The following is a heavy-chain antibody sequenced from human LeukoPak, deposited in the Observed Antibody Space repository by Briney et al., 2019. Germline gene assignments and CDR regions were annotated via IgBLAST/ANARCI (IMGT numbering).Heavy chain of an antibody. D-gene: IGHD2-2*01. CDR2: INHSGST. J-gene: IGHJ6*02. CDR1: GGSFSGYY. CDR3: ARANVVPASIPYGMDV. V-gene: IGHV4-34*01. Sequence: SETLSLTCAVYGGSFSGYYWSWIRQPPGKGLEWIGEINHSGSTNYNPSLKSRVTISVDTSKNQFSLKLSSVTAADTAVYYCARANVVPASIPYGMDVWRQGTTVTVSS.